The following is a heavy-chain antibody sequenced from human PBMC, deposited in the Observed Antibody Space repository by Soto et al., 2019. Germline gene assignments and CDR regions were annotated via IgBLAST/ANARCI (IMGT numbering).Heavy chain of an antibody. J-gene: IGHJ4*02. D-gene: IGHD1-26*01. Sequence: SETLSLTCTVSGGSINSSNYYWGWIRQPPGKGLEWIGNIYYSGSTYYNPSLKSRVTISVDTSKNHFSLKLSSVTAADTAVYYCARRSAGTSFDDWGQGTLVTVSS. CDR3: ARRSAGTSFDD. V-gene: IGHV4-39*02. CDR1: GGSINSSNYY. CDR2: IYYSGST.